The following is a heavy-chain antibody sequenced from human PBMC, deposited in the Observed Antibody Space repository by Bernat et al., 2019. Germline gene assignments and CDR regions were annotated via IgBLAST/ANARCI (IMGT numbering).Heavy chain of an antibody. V-gene: IGHV4-61*01. CDR1: GGSVSSGSYY. D-gene: IGHD3-3*01. CDR2: IYYSGST. Sequence: QVQLQESGPGLVKPSETLSLTCTVSGGSVSSGSYYWSWIRQPPGKGLEWIGYIYYSGSTNYNPSLKSRVTISVDTSKNQFSLKLSSVTAADTAVYYCARGQTDYDFWSGYYRPNWFDPWGQGTLVTVSS. J-gene: IGHJ5*02. CDR3: ARGQTDYDFWSGYYRPNWFDP.